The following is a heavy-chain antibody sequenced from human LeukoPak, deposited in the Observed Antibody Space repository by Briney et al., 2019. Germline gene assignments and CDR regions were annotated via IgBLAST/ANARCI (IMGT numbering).Heavy chain of an antibody. CDR2: IVVGSGNT. D-gene: IGHD6-19*01. J-gene: IGHJ4*02. CDR1: GFTFTSSA. CDR3: AADLAVAGHEFDY. V-gene: IGHV1-58*02. Sequence: SVKVSFKASGFTFTSSAMQWVRQARGQRLEWIGWIVVGSGNTNYAQKFQERVTITRDMSTSTAYMELSSLRSEDTAVYYCAADLAVAGHEFDYWGQGTLVTVSS.